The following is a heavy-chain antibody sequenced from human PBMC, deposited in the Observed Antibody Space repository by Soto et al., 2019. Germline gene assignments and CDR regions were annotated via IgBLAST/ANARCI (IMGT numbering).Heavy chain of an antibody. Sequence: PGGSLRLSCAASGFTVSSSYMSWVRQAPGKGLEWVSVIYSGGSTYYADSVKGRFTISRDNSKNTLYLQMNSLRAEDTAVYYCASPGGHGSGSYYTLAYWGQGTLVTVSS. CDR3: ASPGGHGSGSYYTLAY. V-gene: IGHV3-53*01. CDR2: IYSGGST. CDR1: GFTVSSSY. J-gene: IGHJ4*02. D-gene: IGHD3-10*01.